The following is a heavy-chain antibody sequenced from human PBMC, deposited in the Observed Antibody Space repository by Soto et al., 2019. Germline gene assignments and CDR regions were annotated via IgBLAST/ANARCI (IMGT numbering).Heavy chain of an antibody. CDR3: ARENSYFDY. Sequence: QIQLLQSGAEVKKPGASVKVTCKASGYTFRNFGITWLRQAPGQGLEWMGWISAYNANANYAQKFQGRLTMTADTSTSTAYMELRSLRSDDTAVYYWARENSYFDYWGQVTLVT. J-gene: IGHJ4*02. CDR2: ISAYNANA. CDR1: GYTFRNFG. V-gene: IGHV1-18*01.